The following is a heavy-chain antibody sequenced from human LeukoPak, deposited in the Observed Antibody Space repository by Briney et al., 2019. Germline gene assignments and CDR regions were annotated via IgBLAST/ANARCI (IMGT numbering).Heavy chain of an antibody. D-gene: IGHD4-17*01. CDR1: GGSISSGGYY. V-gene: IGHV4-30-2*01. Sequence: SETLSLTCTVSGGSISSGGYYWSWIRQPPGKGLEWIGYIYHSGSTYYNPSLKSRVTISVDRSKNQFSLKLSSVTAADTAVYYCARDSKYGDYRGAFDIWGQGTMVTVSS. J-gene: IGHJ3*02. CDR2: IYHSGST. CDR3: ARDSKYGDYRGAFDI.